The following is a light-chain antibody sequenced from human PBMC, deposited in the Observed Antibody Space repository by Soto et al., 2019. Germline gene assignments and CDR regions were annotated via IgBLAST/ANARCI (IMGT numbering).Light chain of an antibody. CDR1: QSVSSSY. V-gene: IGKV3-20*01. CDR3: QQYGSSPIT. CDR2: AAS. Sequence: EIVLTQSPGTLSLSPGERATLSCRTSQSVSSSYLAWYQQKPGQAPRLLIYAASSRATGIPDRFSGSGSGTDFSLTISRLEPEDFAVYYCQQYGSSPITVGQGTRLEIK. J-gene: IGKJ5*01.